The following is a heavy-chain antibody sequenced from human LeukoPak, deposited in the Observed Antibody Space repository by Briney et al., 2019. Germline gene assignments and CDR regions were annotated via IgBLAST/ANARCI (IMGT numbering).Heavy chain of an antibody. D-gene: IGHD3-10*01. CDR1: GFTFSSYW. Sequence: GGSLSLSGAASGFTFSSYWMHWVRQAPGKGLVWFSRINSDGSSTGYADSVKGRFTISRDNAKNTLYLQMNSLSAEDTAVDYCARAGDYYGSGSYPDYWGQGTLVTVSS. V-gene: IGHV3-74*01. CDR3: ARAGDYYGSGSYPDY. J-gene: IGHJ4*02. CDR2: INSDGSST.